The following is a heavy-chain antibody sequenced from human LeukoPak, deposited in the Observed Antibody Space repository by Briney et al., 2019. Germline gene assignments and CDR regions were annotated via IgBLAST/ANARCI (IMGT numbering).Heavy chain of an antibody. CDR2: IYPGDSDT. Sequence: GESLKISCKGSGYSFTSYWIGWVRQMPGKGLGWMGIIYPGDSDTRYSPSFQGQVTISADKSISTAYLQWSSLKASDTAMYYCARLDGMGIPPRYYFDYWGQGTLVTVSS. CDR1: GYSFTSYW. D-gene: IGHD3/OR15-3a*01. CDR3: ARLDGMGIPPRYYFDY. V-gene: IGHV5-51*01. J-gene: IGHJ4*02.